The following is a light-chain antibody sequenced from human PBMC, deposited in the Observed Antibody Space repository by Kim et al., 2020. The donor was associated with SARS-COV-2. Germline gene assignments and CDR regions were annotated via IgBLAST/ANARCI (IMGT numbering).Light chain of an antibody. CDR1: QDISTL. CDR3: QQANSFPPWT. Sequence: ASVGDRVTITCRASQDISTLLAWYQQKPGQAPKLLIYAASSLQSGVPSRFSGSGSGTDFTLTIARLQPADSATYYCQQANSFPPWTFGQGTKLEI. V-gene: IGKV1-12*01. CDR2: AAS. J-gene: IGKJ1*01.